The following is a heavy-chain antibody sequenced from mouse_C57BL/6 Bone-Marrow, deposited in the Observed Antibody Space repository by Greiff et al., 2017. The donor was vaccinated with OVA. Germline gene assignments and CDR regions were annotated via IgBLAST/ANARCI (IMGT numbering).Heavy chain of an antibody. V-gene: IGHV1-82*01. Sequence: QVQLQQSGPELVKPGASVKISCKASGYAFSSSWMNWVKQRPGKGLEWIGRIYPGDGDTNYNGKFKGKATLTADKSSSTAYMQLSSLTSEDYAVYFCASHYYGSSDAMDYWGQGTSVTVSS. J-gene: IGHJ4*01. CDR3: ASHYYGSSDAMDY. CDR2: IYPGDGDT. CDR1: GYAFSSSW. D-gene: IGHD1-1*01.